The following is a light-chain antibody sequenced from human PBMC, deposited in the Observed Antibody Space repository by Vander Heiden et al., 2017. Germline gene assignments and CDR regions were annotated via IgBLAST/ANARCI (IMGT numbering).Light chain of an antibody. V-gene: IGLV3-21*02. CDR3: QVWDSRSDHHVV. J-gene: IGLJ2*01. Sequence: YVPTQPLSVSGAPGQTPRITCAANNIGIISVHRYQVKAGQVPVMVVSDDSDRRSGIPGRFSGSNSANTATLTISRVEAGDEADYYCQVWDSRSDHHVVFGGGTKLTVL. CDR2: DDS. CDR1: NIGIIS.